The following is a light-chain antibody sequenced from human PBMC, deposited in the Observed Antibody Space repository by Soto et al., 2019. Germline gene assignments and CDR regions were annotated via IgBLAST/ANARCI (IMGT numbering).Light chain of an antibody. J-gene: IGLJ2*01. V-gene: IGLV2-11*01. CDR1: SSDVGGYKY. Sequence: QSALTQPASVSGSPGQSITISCTGTSSDVGGYKYVSWYQQHPGKAPKVIIYDVNKRPSGVPDRFSGSKSGSTASLTISGLQTEDEADYYCCSYAGSYTLIFGGGTKVTVL. CDR2: DVN. CDR3: CSYAGSYTLI.